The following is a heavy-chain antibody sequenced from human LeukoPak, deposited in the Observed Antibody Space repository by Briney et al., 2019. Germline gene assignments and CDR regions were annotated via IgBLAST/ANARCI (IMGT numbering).Heavy chain of an antibody. Sequence: VASVTVSCTASGYTFTSYAMHWVRQAPGQRLEWMGWINAGNGNTKYSQKFQGRVTITRDTSASTAYMELSSLRSEDTAVYYCVSDSSGWYGGDWGQGTLVTVSS. D-gene: IGHD6-19*01. CDR2: INAGNGNT. J-gene: IGHJ4*02. V-gene: IGHV1-3*01. CDR1: GYTFTSYA. CDR3: VSDSSGWYGGD.